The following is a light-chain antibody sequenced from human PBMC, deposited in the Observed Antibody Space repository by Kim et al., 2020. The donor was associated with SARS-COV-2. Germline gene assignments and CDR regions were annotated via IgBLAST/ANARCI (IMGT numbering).Light chain of an antibody. Sequence: APGKTARITVGGNNIGSYRVDWYQQRPGQAPVLVIYFDSDRPSGIPERFSGSTSGNTATLTISRVEAGDEADYYCQVWDSISDHWVFGGGTQLTVL. CDR1: NIGSYR. CDR2: FDS. CDR3: QVWDSISDHWV. J-gene: IGLJ3*02. V-gene: IGLV3-21*04.